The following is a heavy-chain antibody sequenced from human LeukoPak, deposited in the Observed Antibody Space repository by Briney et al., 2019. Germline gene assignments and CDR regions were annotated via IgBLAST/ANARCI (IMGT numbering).Heavy chain of an antibody. D-gene: IGHD6-13*01. CDR2: IYSGGST. V-gene: IGHV3-53*01. CDR3: ARDRQGRAGQLFDP. J-gene: IGHJ5*02. Sequence: PGGSLRLSCAASGFTVSSNYMSWVRQAPGKGLEWVSVIYSGGSTYYADSVKGRFTISRDNSKNTLYLQMNSLRAEDTAVYYCARDRQGRAGQLFDPWGQGTLVTVSS. CDR1: GFTVSSNY.